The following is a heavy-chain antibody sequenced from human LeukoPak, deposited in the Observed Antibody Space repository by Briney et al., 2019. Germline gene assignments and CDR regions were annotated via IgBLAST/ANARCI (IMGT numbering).Heavy chain of an antibody. Sequence: GGSLRLSCVASGFTFSSHAMSWVRQAPGKGLEWVSAISGSGGSTYYADSVKGRFTISRDNSKSTLYLQMNSLRAEDTAVYYYARDRQAAAPNVRFDPWGQGTLVTVSS. J-gene: IGHJ5*02. CDR1: GFTFSSHA. CDR3: ARDRQAAAPNVRFDP. CDR2: ISGSGGST. V-gene: IGHV3-23*01. D-gene: IGHD6-13*01.